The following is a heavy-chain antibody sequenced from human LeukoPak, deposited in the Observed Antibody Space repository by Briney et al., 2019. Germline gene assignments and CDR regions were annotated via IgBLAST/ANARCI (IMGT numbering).Heavy chain of an antibody. D-gene: IGHD1-26*01. Sequence: SQTLSLTCAVSGDSISSAYSWSWIRQPPGKGLEWIGYIYHTGSTSYNPSLKTRVTISIDRPRNQFSLKLSSVTAADTAMYYCARVVGATIYDTFDVWGQGTMVTVSS. J-gene: IGHJ3*01. V-gene: IGHV4-30-2*01. CDR2: IYHTGST. CDR3: ARVVGATIYDTFDV. CDR1: GDSISSAYS.